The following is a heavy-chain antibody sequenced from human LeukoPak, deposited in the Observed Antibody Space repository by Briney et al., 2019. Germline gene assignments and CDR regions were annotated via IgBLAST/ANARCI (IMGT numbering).Heavy chain of an antibody. CDR3: ARDRVVVVAASTTMMDAFDI. D-gene: IGHD2-15*01. V-gene: IGHV1-46*01. CDR2: INPSGGST. Sequence: APVKVSCKASGYTFTSYYMHWVRQAPGQGLEWMGIINPSGGSTSYAQKFQGRVTMTRDTSTSTVYMELSSLRSEDTAVYYCARDRVVVVAASTTMMDAFDIWGQGTMVTVSS. CDR1: GYTFTSYY. J-gene: IGHJ3*02.